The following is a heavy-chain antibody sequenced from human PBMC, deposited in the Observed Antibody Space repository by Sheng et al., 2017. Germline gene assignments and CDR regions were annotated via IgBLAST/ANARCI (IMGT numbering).Heavy chain of an antibody. CDR3: ARGWILITMVRELSLNFDY. V-gene: IGHV3-33*01. CDR1: GFTFSSYG. Sequence: QVQLVESGGGVVQPGRSLRLSCAASGFTFSSYGMHWVRQAPGKGLEWVAVIWYDGSNKYYADSVKGRFTISRDNSKNTLYLQMNSLRAEDTAVYYCARGWILITMVRELSLNFDYWAREPWSPSPQ. CDR2: IWYDGSNK. D-gene: IGHD3-10*01. J-gene: IGHJ4*02.